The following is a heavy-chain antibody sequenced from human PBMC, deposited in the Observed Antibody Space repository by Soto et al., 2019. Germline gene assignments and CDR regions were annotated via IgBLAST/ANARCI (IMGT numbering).Heavy chain of an antibody. CDR3: AADTAAAGTYYFYDMDV. Sequence: QMQLVQSEPEVKQPGTSVKVSCKASGFTFSNSVVQWVRQTRGQRLEWIGWIVVGSGNRNYAQRFQERVTLTRDMSTRTAYMELSSLRFEDTAVYYCAADTAAAGTYYFYDMDVWGQGTTVTVSS. CDR1: GFTFSNSV. V-gene: IGHV1-58*01. D-gene: IGHD6-13*01. CDR2: IVVGSGNR. J-gene: IGHJ6*02.